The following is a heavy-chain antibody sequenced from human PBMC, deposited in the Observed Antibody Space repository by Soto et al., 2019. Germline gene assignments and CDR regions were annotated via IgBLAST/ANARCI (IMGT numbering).Heavy chain of an antibody. V-gene: IGHV3-33*01. J-gene: IGHJ4*02. CDR2: IWYDGVKK. CDR3: ARDRNIVVVPAAIADY. CDR1: GFSFSNYG. D-gene: IGHD2-2*01. Sequence: GGSLILSCAASGFSFSNYGMHWVRQAPGKGLEWVAAIWYDGVKKHHADSVKGRFTISRDNSKNTLYLQMNSLRAEDTAVYYCARDRNIVVVPAAIADYWGQGTLVTVSS.